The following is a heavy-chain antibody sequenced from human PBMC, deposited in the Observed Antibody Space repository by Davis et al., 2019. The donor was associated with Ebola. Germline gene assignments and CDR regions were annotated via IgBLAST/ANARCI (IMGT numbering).Heavy chain of an antibody. CDR1: GFIFRNYA. CDR3: ARAVFHEVLDS. CDR2: VPHSDRER. Sequence: PGGSLRLSCAASGFIFRNYAMHWVRQAPGKGLEWVAVVPHSDRERFYADSVKGRFTISRDNSENTLYLQMNSLTADDTAVYFCARAVFHEVLDSWGQGTPVTVSS. D-gene: IGHD3-3*01. J-gene: IGHJ4*02. V-gene: IGHV3-30*14.